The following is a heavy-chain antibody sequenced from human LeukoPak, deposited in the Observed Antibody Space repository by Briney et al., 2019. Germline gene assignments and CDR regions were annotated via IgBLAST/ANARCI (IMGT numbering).Heavy chain of an antibody. D-gene: IGHD2-2*03. CDR2: IYSGGTT. J-gene: IGHJ4*02. CDR1: GFTVSGSY. V-gene: IGHV3-66*01. CDR3: ARDRRDGYCLGH. Sequence: GGSLRLSCTGSGFTVSGSYMSWVRQTPGKGLEWVSGIYSGGTTYYADSVKGRVTISRDGSKNTVYLQMNSLRAEDTAVYYCARDRRDGYCLGHWGQGTLVTVSS.